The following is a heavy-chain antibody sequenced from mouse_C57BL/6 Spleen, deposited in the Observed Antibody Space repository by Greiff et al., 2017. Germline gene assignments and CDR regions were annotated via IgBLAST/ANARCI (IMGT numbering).Heavy chain of an antibody. CDR1: GYTFTGYW. V-gene: IGHV1-9*01. CDR3: ARDFYDCDLDYFDY. Sequence: QVQLQQSGAELMKPGASVKLSCKATGYTFTGYWIQWVKQRPGHGLEWIGEILPGSGSTNYNEKFKGKATFTADTSSNTAYIQLSSLTTADAAICDCARDFYDCDLDYFDYWGQGTTLTVSS. CDR2: ILPGSGST. D-gene: IGHD2-4*01. J-gene: IGHJ2*01.